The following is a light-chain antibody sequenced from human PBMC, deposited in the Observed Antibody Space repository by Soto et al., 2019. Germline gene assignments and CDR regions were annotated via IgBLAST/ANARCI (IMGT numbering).Light chain of an antibody. CDR2: AAS. Sequence: GDRVTITCRASQSVSSYLNWYQQKPGKAPMLLIYAASSLQSGVPSRFSGSGSGTEFTLTISSLQPDDFATYYCQQYNSYSWTFGQGTKVDI. CDR1: QSVSSY. CDR3: QQYNSYSWT. V-gene: IGKV1-5*01. J-gene: IGKJ1*01.